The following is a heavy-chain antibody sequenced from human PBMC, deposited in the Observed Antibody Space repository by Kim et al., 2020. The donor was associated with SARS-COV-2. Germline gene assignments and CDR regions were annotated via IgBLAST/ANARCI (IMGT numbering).Heavy chain of an antibody. CDR1: GFTFTSSA. CDR2: IVVGSGNT. Sequence: SVKVSCKASGFTFTSSAVQWVRQARGQRLEWIGWIVVGSGNTNYAQKFQERVTITRDMSTSTAYMELSSLRSEDTAVYYCAAPKGGSSSNRDYYYYYGMDVWGQGTTVTVSS. D-gene: IGHD6-6*01. V-gene: IGHV1-58*01. J-gene: IGHJ6*02. CDR3: AAPKGGSSSNRDYYYYYGMDV.